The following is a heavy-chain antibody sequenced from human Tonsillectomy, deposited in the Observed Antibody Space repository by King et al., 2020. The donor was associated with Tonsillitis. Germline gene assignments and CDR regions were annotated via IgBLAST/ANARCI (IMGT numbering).Heavy chain of an antibody. V-gene: IGHV3-23*04. Sequence: VQLVESGGGLVQPGGSLRLSCAASGFTFSSYAMNWVRQAPGRGLEWVSAISGSGDYTYYTDSVKGRFTISRDNSKNTLYLQMNSLRAEDTAVYYCAKAGSDYDLRYYYYGMDVWGQGTTVTVSS. D-gene: IGHD5-12*01. J-gene: IGHJ6*02. CDR2: ISGSGDYT. CDR3: AKAGSDYDLRYYYYGMDV. CDR1: GFTFSSYA.